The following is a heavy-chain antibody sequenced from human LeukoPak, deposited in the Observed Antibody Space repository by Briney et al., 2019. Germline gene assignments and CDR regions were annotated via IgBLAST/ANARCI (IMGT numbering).Heavy chain of an antibody. D-gene: IGHD4-17*01. J-gene: IGHJ4*02. Sequence: PSETLSLTCTVSGGSISSYYWSWIRQPPGKGLEWIGYIYYSGSTNYNPSLKSRVTISVDTSKNQFSLKLSSVTAADTAVYYCARSRFNDYGAPDYWGQGTLVTVSS. CDR3: ARSRFNDYGAPDY. CDR1: GGSISSYY. CDR2: IYYSGST. V-gene: IGHV4-59*12.